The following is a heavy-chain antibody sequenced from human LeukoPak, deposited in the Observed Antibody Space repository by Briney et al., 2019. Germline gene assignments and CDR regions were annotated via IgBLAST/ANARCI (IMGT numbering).Heavy chain of an antibody. CDR3: ARDLRSWYDILTGYYYYYYMDV. J-gene: IGHJ6*03. V-gene: IGHV1-69*05. Sequence: GASVKVSCKASGGTFSSYAISWVRQAPGQGLEWMGRIIPIFGTANYAQKFQGRVTITTDESTSTAYMELSGLRSEDTAVYYCARDLRSWYDILTGYYYYYYMDVWGKGTTVTVPS. CDR1: GGTFSSYA. D-gene: IGHD3-9*01. CDR2: IIPIFGTA.